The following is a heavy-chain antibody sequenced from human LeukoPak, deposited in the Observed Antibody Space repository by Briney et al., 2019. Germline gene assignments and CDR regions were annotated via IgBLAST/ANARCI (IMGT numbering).Heavy chain of an antibody. CDR2: IYTSGST. V-gene: IGHV4-4*07. J-gene: IGHJ4*02. CDR1: GGPISSYY. CDR3: ARATGSSGWYSFGFNY. Sequence: PSETLSLTCTVSGGPISSYYWSWIRQPAGKGLEWIGRIYTSGSTNYNPSLKSRVTMSVDTSKNQFSLKLSSVTVADTAVYYCARATGSSGWYSFGFNYWGQGTLVTVSS. D-gene: IGHD6-19*01.